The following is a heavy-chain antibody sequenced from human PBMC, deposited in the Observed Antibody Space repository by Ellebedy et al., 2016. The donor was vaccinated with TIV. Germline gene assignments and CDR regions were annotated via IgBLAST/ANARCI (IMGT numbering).Heavy chain of an antibody. J-gene: IGHJ4*02. CDR3: ARGSDYYDSSGYCPNFDY. CDR2: INHSGGT. D-gene: IGHD3-22*01. CDR1: GGSFSGYY. Sequence: SETLSLTCAVYGGSFSGYYWSWIRQPPGKGLEWIGEINHSGGTNYNPSLKSRVTISVDTSKNQFSLKLSSVTAADTAVYYCARGSDYYDSSGYCPNFDYWGQGTLVTVSS. V-gene: IGHV4-34*01.